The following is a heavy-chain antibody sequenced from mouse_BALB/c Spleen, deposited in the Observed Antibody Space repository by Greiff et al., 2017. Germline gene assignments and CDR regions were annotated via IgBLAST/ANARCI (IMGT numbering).Heavy chain of an antibody. Sequence: QVQLKESGAELVKPGASVKLSCKASGYTFTSYYMYWVKQRPGQGLEWIGEINPSNGGTNFNEKFKSKATLTVDKSSSTAYMQLSSLTSEDSAVYYCTRSKTATDYAMDYWGQGTSVTVSS. CDR2: INPSNGGT. CDR1: GYTFTSYY. V-gene: IGHV1S81*02. J-gene: IGHJ4*01. CDR3: TRSKTATDYAMDY. D-gene: IGHD1-2*01.